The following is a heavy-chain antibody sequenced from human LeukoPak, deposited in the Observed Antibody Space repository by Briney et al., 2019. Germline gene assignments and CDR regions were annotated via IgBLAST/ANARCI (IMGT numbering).Heavy chain of an antibody. CDR2: IYTSGST. D-gene: IGHD5-18*01. CDR1: Y. V-gene: IGHV4-61*02. CDR3: ARGGYYPLDY. Sequence: YWSWIRQPAGKGLEWIGRIYTSGSTNYNPSLKSRVTISVDTSKNQFSLKLSSVTAADTAVYYCARGGYYPLDYWGQGTLVTVSS. J-gene: IGHJ4*02.